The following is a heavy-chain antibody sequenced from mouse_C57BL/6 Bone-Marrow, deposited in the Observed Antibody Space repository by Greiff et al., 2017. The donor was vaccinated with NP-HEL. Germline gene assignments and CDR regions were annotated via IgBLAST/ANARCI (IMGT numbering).Heavy chain of an antibody. CDR2: INPSSGYT. J-gene: IGHJ1*03. Sequence: QVHVKQSGAELAKPGASVKLSCKASGYTFTSYWMHWVKQSPGQGLEWIGYINPSSGYTKYNQKFKDKATLTADKSSSTAYMQLSSLTYEDSAVYYCARWGRRGYFDVWGTGTTVTVSS. V-gene: IGHV1-7*01. CDR3: ARWGRRGYFDV. CDR1: GYTFTSYW. D-gene: IGHD3-3*01.